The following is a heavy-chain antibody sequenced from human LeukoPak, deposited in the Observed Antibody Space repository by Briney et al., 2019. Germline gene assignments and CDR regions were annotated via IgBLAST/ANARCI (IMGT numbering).Heavy chain of an antibody. CDR1: GGSISSYY. CDR2: IYYSGST. D-gene: IGHD5-18*01. CDR3: ARDGTANDAFDI. V-gene: IGHV4-59*01. Sequence: SETLSLTCTVSGGSISSYYWSWIRQPPGKGLEWIGYIYYSGSTNYNPSLKSRVTISVDTSKNQFALKLSSVTAADTAVYYCARDGTANDAFDIWGQGTMVTVSS. J-gene: IGHJ3*02.